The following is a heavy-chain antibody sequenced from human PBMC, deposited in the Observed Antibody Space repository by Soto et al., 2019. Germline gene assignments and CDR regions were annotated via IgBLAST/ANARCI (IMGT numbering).Heavy chain of an antibody. Sequence: GASVKVSCKASGYTFTSYDINWVRQDTGQGLEWMGWMNPNSGNTGYAQKFQGRVTMTRNTSISTAYMELSSLRSEDTAVYYCARGLVVAATNDAFDIWGQGTMVTVSS. J-gene: IGHJ3*02. V-gene: IGHV1-8*01. D-gene: IGHD2-15*01. CDR2: MNPNSGNT. CDR3: ARGLVVAATNDAFDI. CDR1: GYTFTSYD.